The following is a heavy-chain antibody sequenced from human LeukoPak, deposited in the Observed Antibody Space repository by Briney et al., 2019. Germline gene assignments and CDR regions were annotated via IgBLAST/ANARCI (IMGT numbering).Heavy chain of an antibody. J-gene: IGHJ4*02. CDR1: GYTFTDYY. Sequence: ASVKVSCKASGYTFTDYYTHWVRQAPGQGLEWMGWINPNNGGTYSTQKFQGWVTMTRDTSISTAYMELSRLTPDDTAVYCCARANPLHCSSTSCLFDYWGQGSLVTVSS. CDR3: ARANPLHCSSTSCLFDY. CDR2: INPNNGGT. D-gene: IGHD2-2*01. V-gene: IGHV1-2*04.